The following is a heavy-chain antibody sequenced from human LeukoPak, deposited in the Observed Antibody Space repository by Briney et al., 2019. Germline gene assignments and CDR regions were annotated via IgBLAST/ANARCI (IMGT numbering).Heavy chain of an antibody. V-gene: IGHV4-34*01. D-gene: IGHD6-13*01. J-gene: IGHJ4*02. Sequence: PSETLSLTCAVYGGSFSGYYWSWIRQPPGKGLEWIREINHSGSTNYNPSLKSRVTISVDTSKNQFSLKLSSVTAADTAVYYCARVRSRYSSSWSYYWGQGTLVTVSS. CDR3: ARVRSRYSSSWSYY. CDR1: GGSFSGYY. CDR2: INHSGST.